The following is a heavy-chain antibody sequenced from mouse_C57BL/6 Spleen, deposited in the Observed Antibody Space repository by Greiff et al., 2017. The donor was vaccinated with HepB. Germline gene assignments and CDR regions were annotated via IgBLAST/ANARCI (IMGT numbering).Heavy chain of an antibody. J-gene: IGHJ2*01. D-gene: IGHD1-1*01. Sequence: EVMLVESGGGLVKPGGSLKLSCAASGFTFSSYAMSWVRQTPEKRLEWVATISDGGSYTYYPDNVKGRFTISRDNAKNNLYLQMSHLKSEDTAMYYCARDGGSITTVVDYFDYWGQGTTLTVSS. CDR2: ISDGGSYT. CDR3: ARDGGSITTVVDYFDY. CDR1: GFTFSSYA. V-gene: IGHV5-4*01.